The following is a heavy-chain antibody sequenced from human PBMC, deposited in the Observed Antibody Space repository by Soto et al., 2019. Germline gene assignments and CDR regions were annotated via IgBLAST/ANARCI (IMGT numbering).Heavy chain of an antibody. V-gene: IGHV3-30*18. CDR2: ISYDGSNK. D-gene: IGHD3-22*01. CDR3: AKDTYYHDSSGYYVFDY. CDR1: GFTINDYG. Sequence: GGSLRLSCADSGFTINDYGMHWVRQAPGKGLEWVAVISYDGSNKNYADSVKGRFTISRDNSKNTLYLQMNSLRAEDTPVYYCAKDTYYHDSSGYYVFDYWGQGT. J-gene: IGHJ4*02.